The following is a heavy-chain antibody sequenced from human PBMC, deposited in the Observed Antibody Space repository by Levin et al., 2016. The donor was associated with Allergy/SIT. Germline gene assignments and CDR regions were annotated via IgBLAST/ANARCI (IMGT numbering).Heavy chain of an antibody. CDR1: GYTFTAHN. Sequence: ASVKVSCKASGYTFTAHNMNWMRQAPGQGPEWMGWINTNSGGTKYAQKFQGRVTMTRDTSISTAYMELSSLRSDDTAVYYCAKHRHDILTDLRRFDPWGQGTLVTVSS. D-gene: IGHD3-9*01. CDR2: INTNSGGT. V-gene: IGHV1-2*02. J-gene: IGHJ5*02. CDR3: AKHRHDILTDLRRFDP.